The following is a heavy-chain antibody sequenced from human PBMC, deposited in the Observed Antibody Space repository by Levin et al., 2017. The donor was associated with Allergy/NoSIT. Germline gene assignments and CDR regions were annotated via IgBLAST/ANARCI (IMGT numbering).Heavy chain of an antibody. J-gene: IGHJ6*02. D-gene: IGHD3-22*01. V-gene: IGHV1-8*02. CDR1: GYSFNNYD. CDR2: MDPNTEKT. CDR3: ARDYDDFILLPGEGPYSGLDV. Sequence: PGESLKISCKAAGYSFNNYDIHWMRQATGQGLEWMGWMDPNTEKTGYAQKFQGRITMTRNTSTSTAYLELSSLRSEDTAVYYCARDYDDFILLPGEGPYSGLDVWGQGTTVTVS.